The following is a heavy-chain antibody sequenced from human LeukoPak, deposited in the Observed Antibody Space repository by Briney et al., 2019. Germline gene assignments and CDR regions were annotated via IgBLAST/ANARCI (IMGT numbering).Heavy chain of an antibody. CDR2: ISWNSGSI. CDR3: AKVSSSWYSPFDY. J-gene: IGHJ4*02. V-gene: IGHV3-9*01. D-gene: IGHD6-13*01. CDR1: GFTFDDYA. Sequence: GGSLRLSCAASGFTFDDYAMHWVRHAPGKGLEWVSGISWNSGSIGYADSVKGRFTISRDNAKNSLYLQMNSLRAEDTALYYCAKVSSSWYSPFDYWGQGTLVTVSS.